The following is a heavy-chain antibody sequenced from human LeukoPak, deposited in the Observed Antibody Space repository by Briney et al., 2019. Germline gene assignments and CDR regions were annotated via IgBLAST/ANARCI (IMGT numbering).Heavy chain of an antibody. V-gene: IGHV3-7*04. CDR2: INQDGSEK. J-gene: IGHJ4*02. CDR1: GFTFSGYW. CDR3: AGGPSSGDALNY. Sequence: GGSLRLSCAASGFTFSGYWMSWVRQAPGKGLEWVANINQDGSEKDYVDSVKGRFTISRDNAKNSLYLQVNSLRAEDTAVYYCAGGPSSGDALNYWGQGTLVTVSS. D-gene: IGHD3-16*01.